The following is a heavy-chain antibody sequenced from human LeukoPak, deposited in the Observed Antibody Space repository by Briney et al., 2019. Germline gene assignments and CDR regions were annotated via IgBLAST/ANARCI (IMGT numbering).Heavy chain of an antibody. Sequence: GGSLRLSCTASGFAFGDYAMHWVRQAPGKALEWVSGITWNSGTIDYADSVKGRFTISRDNAKNSLHLQMNSLRGEDTALYYCAKDVRQRGAPYSSVPPSGQWGQGTLVTVSS. J-gene: IGHJ4*02. CDR3: AKDVRQRGAPYSSVPPSGQ. D-gene: IGHD6-25*01. CDR2: ITWNSGTI. V-gene: IGHV3-9*01. CDR1: GFAFGDYA.